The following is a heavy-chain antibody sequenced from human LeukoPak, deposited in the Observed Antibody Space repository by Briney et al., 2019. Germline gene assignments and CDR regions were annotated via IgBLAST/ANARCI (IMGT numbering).Heavy chain of an antibody. CDR2: IYYSGST. V-gene: IGHV4-61*01. D-gene: IGHD5-24*01. CDR1: GGSISSGSYY. Sequence: SETLSLTCTVSGGSISSGSYYWSWIRQPPGKGLEWIGYIYYSGSTNYNPSLKSRVTISVDTSKNQFSLKLSSVTAADTAVYYCARVLRDGYNKEAFDIWGQGTMVTVSS. CDR3: ARVLRDGYNKEAFDI. J-gene: IGHJ3*02.